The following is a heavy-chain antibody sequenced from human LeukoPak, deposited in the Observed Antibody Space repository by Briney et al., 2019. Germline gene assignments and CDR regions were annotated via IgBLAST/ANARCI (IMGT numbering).Heavy chain of an antibody. D-gene: IGHD1-26*01. CDR1: RYSFTTYW. Sequence: GESLKISCQGSRYSFTTYWIGWMRPMPGRGLEWMAIITPGNSDTQYSPSLQGQVTISADKSISTAYLQWSSLKASDSAMYYCATRIDGTYYWGQGTLLTVSS. V-gene: IGHV5-51*01. CDR3: ATRIDGTYY. J-gene: IGHJ4*02. CDR2: ITPGNSDT.